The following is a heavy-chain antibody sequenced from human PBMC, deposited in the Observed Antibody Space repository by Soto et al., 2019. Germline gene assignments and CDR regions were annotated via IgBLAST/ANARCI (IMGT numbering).Heavy chain of an antibody. J-gene: IGHJ4*02. D-gene: IGHD2-15*01. V-gene: IGHV3-73*01. CDR3: TRRVEEVAAIDY. Sequence: GGSLRLSCAASGFTFSGSATHWVRQASGKGLEWVGRIRSKANSHATAYAASVKGRFTISRDDSKNTAYLQMNSLKTEDTAVYYCTRRVEEVAAIDYWGQGTLVTVSS. CDR1: GFTFSGSA. CDR2: IRSKANSHAT.